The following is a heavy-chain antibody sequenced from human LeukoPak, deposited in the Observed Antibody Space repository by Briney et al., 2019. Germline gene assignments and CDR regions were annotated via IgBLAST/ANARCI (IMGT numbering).Heavy chain of an antibody. CDR3: AKSRRTYDFWSGTSSG. D-gene: IGHD3-3*01. Sequence: GGSLRLSCAASGFTFSSYAMSWVRQAPGKGLEWVSAISGSGGSTYYADSVKGRFTISRDNSKNTLYLQMNSLRAEDTAVYYCAKSRRTYDFWSGTSSGGGQGTLVTVSS. CDR1: GFTFSSYA. V-gene: IGHV3-23*01. J-gene: IGHJ4*02. CDR2: ISGSGGST.